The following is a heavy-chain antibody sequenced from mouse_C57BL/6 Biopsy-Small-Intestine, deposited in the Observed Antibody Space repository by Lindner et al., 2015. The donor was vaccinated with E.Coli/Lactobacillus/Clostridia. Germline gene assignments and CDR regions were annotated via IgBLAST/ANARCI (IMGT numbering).Heavy chain of an antibody. J-gene: IGHJ2*01. CDR2: ILPGSDFT. CDR1: GYTFTGYW. V-gene: IGHV1-9*01. CDR3: TRGYSVYRYFDY. D-gene: IGHD2-12*01. Sequence: VQLQESGAELMKPGASVKLSCKASGYTFTGYWIEWIGQRPGHGLEWIGEILPGSDFTNYNEKFKGKATFTTDSSSNTAYIQLSSLSTEDSAIYYCTRGYSVYRYFDYWGQGTTLTVSS.